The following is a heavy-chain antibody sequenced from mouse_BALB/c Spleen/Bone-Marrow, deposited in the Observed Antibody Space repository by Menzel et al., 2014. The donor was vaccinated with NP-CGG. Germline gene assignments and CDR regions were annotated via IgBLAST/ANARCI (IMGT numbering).Heavy chain of an antibody. D-gene: IGHD2-4*01. V-gene: IGHV1-14*01. J-gene: IGHJ4*01. CDR2: INPYNDGT. CDR3: ARAMIYYYAMDY. CDR1: GYSFTSFI. Sequence: VQLQQSGPELAKPGASVKMSCKASGYSFTSFILHWVKMRPGQGLEWIGYINPYNDGTKYNEKFKGKAILTSDKSSSSANMELSSLTSEDSAVYYCARAMIYYYAMDYWGQGTSVTVSS.